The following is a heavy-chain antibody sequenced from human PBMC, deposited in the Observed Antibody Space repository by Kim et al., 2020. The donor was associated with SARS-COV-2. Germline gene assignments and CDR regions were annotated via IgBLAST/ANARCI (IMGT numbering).Heavy chain of an antibody. V-gene: IGHV4-39*07. Sequence: SETLSLTCTVSGGSISSSSYYWGWIRQPPGKGLEWIGSIYYSGSTYYNPSLKSRVTISVDTSKNQFSLKLSSVTAADTAVYYCARDYSIGFDPWGQGTLVTVSS. CDR1: GGSISSSSYY. CDR2: IYYSGST. CDR3: ARDYSIGFDP. J-gene: IGHJ5*02. D-gene: IGHD3-3*02.